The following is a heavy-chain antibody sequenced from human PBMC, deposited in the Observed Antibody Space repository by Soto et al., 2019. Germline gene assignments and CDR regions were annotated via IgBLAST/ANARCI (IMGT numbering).Heavy chain of an antibody. J-gene: IGHJ4*02. V-gene: IGHV4-34*01. CDR1: GGSFSGYY. Sequence: PSETLSLTCAVYGGSFSGYYWSWIRQPPGKGLEWIGEINHSGSTNYNPSLKSRVTISVDTSKNQFSLKLSSVTAADTAVYYCARMGIVVVPAANYWGQGTLVTVSS. D-gene: IGHD2-2*01. CDR3: ARMGIVVVPAANY. CDR2: INHSGST.